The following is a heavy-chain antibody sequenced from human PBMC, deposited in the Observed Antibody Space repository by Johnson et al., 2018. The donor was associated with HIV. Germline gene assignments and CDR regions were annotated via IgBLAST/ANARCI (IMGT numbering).Heavy chain of an antibody. CDR3: AREGGGHDYGDRDAFDI. D-gene: IGHD4-17*01. CDR2: ISYDGSNK. V-gene: IGHV3-30-3*01. Sequence: HVQLVESGGGLIQPGGSLRLSCAASGFTFSSYAMHWVRQAPGKGLELVAVISYDGSNKYSADSVTGRFTISRDNSKNTLYLQMNSLRAEDMAVYYCAREGGGHDYGDRDAFDIWGQGTMVTVSS. CDR1: GFTFSSYA. J-gene: IGHJ3*02.